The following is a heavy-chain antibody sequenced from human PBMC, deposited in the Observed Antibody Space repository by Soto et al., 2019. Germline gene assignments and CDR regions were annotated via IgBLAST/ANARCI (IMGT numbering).Heavy chain of an antibody. Sequence: PSETLSLTCTVSGGSISSYSWSWIRQPPGKGLEWIGYIYYSGSTNYNPSLKSRVTISVDTSKNQFSLKLRSVTAADTAVYYCADMRGQWLPRDWGQGILVTVS. CDR3: ADMRGQWLPRD. V-gene: IGHV4-59*01. CDR2: IYYSGST. J-gene: IGHJ4*02. CDR1: GGSISSYS. D-gene: IGHD6-19*01.